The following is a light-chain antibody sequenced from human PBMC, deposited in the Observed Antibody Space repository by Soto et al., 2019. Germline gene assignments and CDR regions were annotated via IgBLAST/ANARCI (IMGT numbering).Light chain of an antibody. J-gene: IGKJ3*01. V-gene: IGKV3-20*01. CDR3: QQYGSSPPSFT. CDR2: GAS. Sequence: EIVLTQSPGTLSLSPGERATLSCRASQSVSSSYLAWYQQKPGQAPRLLIYGASSRATGIPDGFSGSGSGTDCTLTISRLEPEDFAVYYCQQYGSSPPSFTFGPGTKVDIK. CDR1: QSVSSSY.